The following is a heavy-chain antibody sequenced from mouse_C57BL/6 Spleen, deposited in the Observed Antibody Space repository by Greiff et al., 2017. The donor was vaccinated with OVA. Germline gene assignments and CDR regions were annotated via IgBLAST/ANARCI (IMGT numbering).Heavy chain of an antibody. D-gene: IGHD2-3*01. CDR3: ARRYDGYYVFAY. CDR1: GYTFTDYN. V-gene: IGHV1-18*01. J-gene: IGHJ3*01. Sequence: EVKLQQSGPELVKPGASVKIPCKASGYTFTDYNMDWVKQSHGKSLEWIGDINPNNGGTIYNQKFKGKATLTVDKSSSTAYMELRSLTSEDTAVYYCARRYDGYYVFAYWGQGTLVTVSA. CDR2: INPNNGGT.